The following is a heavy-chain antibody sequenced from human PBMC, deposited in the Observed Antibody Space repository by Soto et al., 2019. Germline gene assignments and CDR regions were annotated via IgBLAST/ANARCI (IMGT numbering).Heavy chain of an antibody. CDR3: ARTFYASGSYFLDY. D-gene: IGHD3-10*01. Sequence: EVQLVESGGGLVQPGGSLRLSCAASGFTFSDHYMDWVRQAPGKGLEWVGRTRNKANRYTTEYAASVIGRCTISRDDSKNSMYVQLNSLKSEDTAVYFCARTFYASGSYFLDYWGQGTLVTVSS. CDR1: GFTFSDHY. J-gene: IGHJ4*02. CDR2: TRNKANRYTT. V-gene: IGHV3-72*01.